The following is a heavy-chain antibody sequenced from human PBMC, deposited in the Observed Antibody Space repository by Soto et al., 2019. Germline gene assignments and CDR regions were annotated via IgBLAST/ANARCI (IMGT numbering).Heavy chain of an antibody. J-gene: IGHJ4*02. CDR1: GYTFTSYA. Sequence: ASVKVSCKASGYTFTSYAMHWVRQAPGQRLEWVGRINAGNGNTKYSQDFQDRVTFTRDTSATIAHMELNSLRSEDTAVYYCARDYDILTGYSQNSFEYWGQGTLVTVSS. V-gene: IGHV1-3*01. D-gene: IGHD3-9*01. CDR2: INAGNGNT. CDR3: ARDYDILTGYSQNSFEY.